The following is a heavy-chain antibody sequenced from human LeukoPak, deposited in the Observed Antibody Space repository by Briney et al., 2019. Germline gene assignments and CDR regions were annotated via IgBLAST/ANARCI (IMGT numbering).Heavy chain of an antibody. D-gene: IGHD3-22*01. V-gene: IGHV3-11*05. CDR3: ARDGMYYYDSSGYSR. CDR2: ISSSSSYT. J-gene: IGHJ4*02. Sequence: GGSLGLSCAASGFTFSDYYMSWIRQAPGKGLEWVSYISSSSSYTNYADSVKGRFTISRDNAKNSLYLQMNSLRAEDTAAYYCARDGMYYYDSSGYSRWGQGTLVTVSS. CDR1: GFTFSDYY.